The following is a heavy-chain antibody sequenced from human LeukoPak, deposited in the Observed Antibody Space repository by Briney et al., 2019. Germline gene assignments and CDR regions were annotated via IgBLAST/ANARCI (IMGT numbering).Heavy chain of an antibody. CDR1: GFTFSGYW. D-gene: IGHD1-26*01. J-gene: IGHJ4*02. CDR2: IRSDGSIT. CDR3: ARDGRSGNFDK. V-gene: IGHV3-74*01. Sequence: GGSLRLSCAASGFTFSGYWMHWVRQAPGKGLAWVSVIRSDGSITTYADSVKGRFTVSRDTAKNTLYLQMNSLRAEDTAVYYCARDGRSGNFDKWGQGTLVSVSS.